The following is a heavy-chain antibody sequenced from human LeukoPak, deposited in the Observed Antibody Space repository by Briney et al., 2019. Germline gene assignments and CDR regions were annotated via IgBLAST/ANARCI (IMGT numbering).Heavy chain of an antibody. CDR1: GYTFTSYD. J-gene: IGHJ4*02. CDR2: MNPNRGNT. CDR3: ARAEYVWGSYRYARGSPPGY. D-gene: IGHD3-16*02. V-gene: IGHV1-8*01. Sequence: ASVKVSCKASGYTFTSYDINWVRQATGQGLEWMGWMNPNRGNTGYAQKFQGRVTMTRNTSISTAYMELRSLRSEDTAVYYCARAEYVWGSYRYARGSPPGYWGQGTLVTVSS.